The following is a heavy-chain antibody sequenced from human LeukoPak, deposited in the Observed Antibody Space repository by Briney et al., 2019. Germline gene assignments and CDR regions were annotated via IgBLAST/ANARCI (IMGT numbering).Heavy chain of an antibody. V-gene: IGHV3-7*01. D-gene: IGHD3-22*01. CDR1: GGSFSGYY. CDR3: ARGLTEYDSSGYYYFYFDY. CDR2: IKQDGSEK. Sequence: ETLSLTCAVYGGSFSGYYWSWVRQAPGKGLEWVANIKQDGSEKYYVDSVKGRFTISRDNAKNSLYLQMNSLRAEDTAVYYCARGLTEYDSSGYYYFYFDYWGQGTLVTVSS. J-gene: IGHJ4*02.